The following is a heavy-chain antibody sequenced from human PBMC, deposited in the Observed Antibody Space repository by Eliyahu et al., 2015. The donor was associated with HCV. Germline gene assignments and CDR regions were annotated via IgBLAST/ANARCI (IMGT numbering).Heavy chain of an antibody. CDR3: ASHYDFWSGYYEGYGNYYYYGMDV. Sequence: EVQLVESGGGLVKPGGSLRLSCAASGFTFXXYSMNWVRXAPGKGLEWVSSISSSSSYIYYADSVKGRFTISRDNAKNSLYLQMNSLRAEDTAVYYCASHYDFWSGYYEGYGNYYYYGMDVWGQGTTVTVSS. D-gene: IGHD3-3*01. J-gene: IGHJ6*02. CDR2: ISSSSSYI. V-gene: IGHV3-21*01. CDR1: GFTFXXYS.